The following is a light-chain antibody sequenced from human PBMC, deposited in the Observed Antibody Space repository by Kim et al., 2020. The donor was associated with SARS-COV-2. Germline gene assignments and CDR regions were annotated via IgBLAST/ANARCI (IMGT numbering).Light chain of an antibody. CDR1: QAIGSY. CDR2: AAS. J-gene: IGKJ2*01. V-gene: IGKV1-8*01. CDR3: QQYYSYPRT. Sequence: AIRMTQSPSSFSASTGDRVAITCRASQAIGSYLAWYQQKPGKAPKLLIYAASTLQGGVPSRFSGSGSGTDFTLTINCLQSEDFATYYCQQYYSYPRTFGQGTKLEI.